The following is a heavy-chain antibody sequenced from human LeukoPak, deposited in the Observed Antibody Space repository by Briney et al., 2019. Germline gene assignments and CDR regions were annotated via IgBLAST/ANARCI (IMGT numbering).Heavy chain of an antibody. V-gene: IGHV4-31*03. Sequence: SETLSLTCTVSGGSINNGGYYWSWIRQHPGKGLEWIGYIYYSGSSYYNPSLRSRVTISVDTSKNHFSLKLSSVTAADTAVYYCARPEDDSSGSLRWGQGTLVTVSS. J-gene: IGHJ4*02. CDR3: ARPEDDSSGSLR. CDR1: GGSINNGGYY. D-gene: IGHD3-22*01. CDR2: IYYSGSS.